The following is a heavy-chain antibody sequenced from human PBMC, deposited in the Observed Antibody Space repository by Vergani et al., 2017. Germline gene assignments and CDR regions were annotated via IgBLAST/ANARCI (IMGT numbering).Heavy chain of an antibody. J-gene: IGHJ4*02. CDR3: ARAEGGYSYPLHNRGRQFDY. D-gene: IGHD5-18*01. Sequence: QVQLVQSGAEVKKPGSSVKVSCKASGGTFTSYYMHWVRQAPGQGLEWMGIINPSGGSTSYAQKFQGRVTMTRDTSTSTVYMELSSLRSEDTAVYYCARAEGGYSYPLHNRGRQFDYWGQGTLVTVSS. CDR2: INPSGGST. V-gene: IGHV1-46*03. CDR1: GGTFTSYY.